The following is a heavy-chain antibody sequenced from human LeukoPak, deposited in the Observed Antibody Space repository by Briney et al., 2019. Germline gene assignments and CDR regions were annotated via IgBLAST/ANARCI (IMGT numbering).Heavy chain of an antibody. CDR3: ARGRGADYGGNSGYFDY. V-gene: IGHV3-33*01. D-gene: IGHD4-23*01. CDR2: IWYDGSNK. Sequence: GKSLRLSCAASGFTFSGFGMHWVRQAPGKGLEWVAVIWYDGSNKYYADSVKGRFTISRDNPKNTLYVQINSLRAEDTAVYYCARGRGADYGGNSGYFDYWGQGTLVTVSS. J-gene: IGHJ4*02. CDR1: GFTFSGFG.